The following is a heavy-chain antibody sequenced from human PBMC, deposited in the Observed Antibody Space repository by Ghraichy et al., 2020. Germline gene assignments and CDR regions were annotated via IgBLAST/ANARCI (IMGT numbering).Heavy chain of an antibody. Sequence: ASVKVSCKVSGYTLTELSMHWVRQAPGKGLEWMGGFDPEDGETIYAQKFQGRVTMTEDTSTDTAYMELSSLRSEDTAVYYCATGRQGFGSPGGAYYYYYYGMDVWGQGTTVTVSS. V-gene: IGHV1-24*01. CDR2: FDPEDGET. J-gene: IGHJ6*02. CDR3: ATGRQGFGSPGGAYYYYYYGMDV. D-gene: IGHD1-26*01. CDR1: GYTLTELS.